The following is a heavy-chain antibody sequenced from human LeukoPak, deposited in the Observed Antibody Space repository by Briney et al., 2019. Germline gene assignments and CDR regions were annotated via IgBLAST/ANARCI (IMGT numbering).Heavy chain of an antibody. V-gene: IGHV4-34*01. D-gene: IGHD2-15*01. CDR3: AREGYCSGGSCYPEYFQH. CDR1: GGSFSGYY. CDR2: ISHSGST. J-gene: IGHJ1*01. Sequence: SETLSLTCVAYGGSFSGYYWSWIRQPPGKGLEWIGEISHSGSTNYNPSLKGRVTISVDTSKNQFSLKLSSVTAADTAVYYCAREGYCSGGSCYPEYFQHWGQGTLVTVSS.